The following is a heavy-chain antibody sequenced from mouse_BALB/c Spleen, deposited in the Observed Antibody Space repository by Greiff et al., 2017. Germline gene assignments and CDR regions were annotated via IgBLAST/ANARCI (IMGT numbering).Heavy chain of an antibody. CDR1: GYTFTSYW. CDR3: TRGVLRLGAMDY. D-gene: IGHD1-2*01. V-gene: IGHV1-5*01. J-gene: IGHJ4*01. Sequence: VQLKESGTVLARPGASVKMSCKASGYTFTSYWMHWVKQRPGQGLEWIGAIYPGNSDTSYNQKFKGKAKLTAVTSTSTAYMELSSLTNEDSAVYYCTRGVLRLGAMDYWGQGTSVTVSS. CDR2: IYPGNSDT.